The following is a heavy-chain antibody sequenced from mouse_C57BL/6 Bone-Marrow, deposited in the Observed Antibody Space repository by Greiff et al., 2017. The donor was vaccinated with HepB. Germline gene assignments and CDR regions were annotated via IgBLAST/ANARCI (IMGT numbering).Heavy chain of an antibody. J-gene: IGHJ2*01. CDR2: IDPSDSYT. CDR3: ARDSALYFDY. V-gene: IGHV1-69*01. D-gene: IGHD6-1*01. CDR1: GYTFTSYW. Sequence: QVQLQQPGAELVMPGASVKLSCKASGYTFTSYWMHWVKQRPGQGLEWIGEIDPSDSYTNYNQKFKGKSTLTVDKSSSTAYMQLSSLTSEDSAVYYFARDSALYFDYWGQGTTLTVSS.